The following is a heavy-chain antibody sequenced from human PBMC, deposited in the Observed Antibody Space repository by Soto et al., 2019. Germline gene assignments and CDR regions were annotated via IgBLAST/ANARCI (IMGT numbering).Heavy chain of an antibody. D-gene: IGHD1-7*01. V-gene: IGHV3-7*01. J-gene: IGHJ6*02. CDR1: GFTFSSYW. CDR2: IKQDGSEK. Sequence: PGGSLRLSCAAPGFTFSSYWMSWVRQAPGKGLEWVANIKQDGSEKYYVDSVKSRFTISRDNAKNSLYLQMNSLRAEDTAVYYCARELLYNWNYLYYYYYYGMDVWGQGTTVTVSS. CDR3: ARELLYNWNYLYYYYYYGMDV.